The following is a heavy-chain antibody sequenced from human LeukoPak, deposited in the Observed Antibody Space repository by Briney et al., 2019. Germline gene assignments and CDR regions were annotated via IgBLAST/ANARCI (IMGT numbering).Heavy chain of an antibody. V-gene: IGHV4-34*01. Sequence: PSETLSLTCAVYGGSFSGYYWSSIRQPPGKGLEWIGEINHSGSTNYNPSLKSRVTISVDTSKNQFSLKLSSVTAADTAVYYCARHDCSSTSCSHFDYWGQGTLVTVSS. D-gene: IGHD2-2*01. CDR1: GGSFSGYY. CDR2: INHSGST. J-gene: IGHJ4*02. CDR3: ARHDCSSTSCSHFDY.